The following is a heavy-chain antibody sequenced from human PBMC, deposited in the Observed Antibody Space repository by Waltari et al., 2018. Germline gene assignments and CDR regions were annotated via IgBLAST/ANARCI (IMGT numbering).Heavy chain of an antibody. CDR3: ARGDGGSGLGASDI. D-gene: IGHD3-3*01. J-gene: IGHJ3*02. CDR1: GFTFTNHG. CDR2: IWYDGSNK. Sequence: QVQLVESGGGVVQSGRSLRLSCVGSGFTFTNHGMNWVRQAPGKGFEWVAVIWYDGSNKNYVESVKGRFTISRDNSKNTLYLEMNSLRAEDTAVYFCARGDGGSGLGASDIWGQGTMVTVSS. V-gene: IGHV3-33*01.